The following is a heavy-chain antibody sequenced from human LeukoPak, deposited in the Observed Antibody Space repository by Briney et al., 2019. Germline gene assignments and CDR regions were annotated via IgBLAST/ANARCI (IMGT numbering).Heavy chain of an antibody. CDR1: GFTFDDYA. V-gene: IGHV3-9*01. Sequence: PGGSPRLSCAASGFTFDDYAVHWARQAPGKGLEWVSGISWNSGSIGYADSVKGRFTISRDNAKNSLYLQMNSLRAEDTALYYCAKGTGSYIHDAFDIWGQGTMVTVSS. CDR2: ISWNSGSI. J-gene: IGHJ3*02. CDR3: AKGTGSYIHDAFDI. D-gene: IGHD3-10*01.